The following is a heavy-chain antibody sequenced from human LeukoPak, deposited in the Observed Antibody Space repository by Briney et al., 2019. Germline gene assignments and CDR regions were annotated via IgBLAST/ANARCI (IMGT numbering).Heavy chain of an antibody. D-gene: IGHD1-26*01. CDR1: RFTVSSNY. V-gene: IGHV3-53*01. CDR2: IYSGGST. J-gene: IGHJ3*02. CDR3: ARGGSYLSAFDI. Sequence: GGSLRFSCAASRFTVSSNYMSWVRQAPRKGLEWVSIIYSGGSTFYADSVKGRFTISRDNSKNTLYLQMNSLRAEDTAVYYCARGGSYLSAFDIWGQGTMVTVSS.